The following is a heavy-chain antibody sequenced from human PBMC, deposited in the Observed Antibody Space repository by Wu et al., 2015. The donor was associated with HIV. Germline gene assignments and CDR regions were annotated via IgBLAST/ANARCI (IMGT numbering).Heavy chain of an antibody. D-gene: IGHD3-22*01. CDR2: ISAYSGNT. CDR3: ARDWPYDSSGYFPFDY. Sequence: QVHLVQSGTEVKKPGSSVRVSCKASGYTFTSFGISWVRQAPGQGLEWMGWISAYSGNTNYGQKFQDRVTMTTDTSTSTAYMELRSLRSDDTAVYYCARDWPYDSSGYFPFDYWGQGTLVTVSS. CDR1: GYTFTSFG. V-gene: IGHV1-18*01. J-gene: IGHJ4*02.